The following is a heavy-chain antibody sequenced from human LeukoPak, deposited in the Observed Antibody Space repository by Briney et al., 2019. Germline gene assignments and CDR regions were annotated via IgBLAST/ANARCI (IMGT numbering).Heavy chain of an antibody. V-gene: IGHV1-24*01. Sequence: GASVKVSCKVSGYTLTELSMHWVRQAPGKGLEWMGGFDPEDGETIYAQKFQGRVTITADESASTAYMELSSLRSEDTAVYYCASRTRREMATPYYYYYMDVWGKGTTVTISS. CDR2: FDPEDGET. J-gene: IGHJ6*03. CDR1: GYTLTELS. D-gene: IGHD5-24*01. CDR3: ASRTRREMATPYYYYYMDV.